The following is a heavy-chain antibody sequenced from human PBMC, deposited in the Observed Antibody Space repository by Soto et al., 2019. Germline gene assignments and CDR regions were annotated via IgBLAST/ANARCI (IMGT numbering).Heavy chain of an antibody. J-gene: IGHJ4*02. CDR2: ISGSGVST. Sequence: GGSLRLSCAAFGFTFSSYAMSWVRQAPGKGLEWVSAISGSGVSTYYADSVKGRFTISRDNSKNTLYLQMNSLRAEDTAVYYCAKDQVRYYYDSSGCWFDYWGQGTMVTV. CDR3: AKDQVRYYYDSSGCWFDY. CDR1: GFTFSSYA. D-gene: IGHD3-22*01. V-gene: IGHV3-23*01.